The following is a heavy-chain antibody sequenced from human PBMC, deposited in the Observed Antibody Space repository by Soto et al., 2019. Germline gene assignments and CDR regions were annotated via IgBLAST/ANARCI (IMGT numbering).Heavy chain of an antibody. CDR1: GFTFSTYA. Sequence: EVQLLESGGGSVQPGGSLRLSCAASGFTFSTYAMSWVRQAPGKGLEWVSAISTSVGSTYYTDSVKGRFTISRDNSKNTLYLQMNSLRAEDTAVHYCAKGGQSYDYWGQGTLVTVSS. J-gene: IGHJ4*02. CDR3: AKGGQSYDY. D-gene: IGHD3-10*01. V-gene: IGHV3-23*01. CDR2: ISTSVGST.